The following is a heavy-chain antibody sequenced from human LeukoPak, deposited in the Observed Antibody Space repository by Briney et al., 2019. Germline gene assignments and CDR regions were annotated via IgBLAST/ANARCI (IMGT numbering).Heavy chain of an antibody. J-gene: IGHJ6*02. CDR1: GGSISSYY. CDR2: IYYSGST. CDR3: ASGNSNYDFMYYYYGMDV. D-gene: IGHD4-4*01. Sequence: SETLSLTYTVSGGSISSYYWSWIRQPPGKGLEWIGYIYYSGSTNYNPSLKSRVTISVDTSKNQFSLKLSSVTAADTAVYYCASGNSNYDFMYYYYGMDVWGQGTTVTVSS. V-gene: IGHV4-59*01.